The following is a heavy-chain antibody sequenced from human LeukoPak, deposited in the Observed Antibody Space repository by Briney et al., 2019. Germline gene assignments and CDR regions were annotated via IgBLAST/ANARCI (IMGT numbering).Heavy chain of an antibody. D-gene: IGHD6-13*01. Sequence: ASVKVSCKASGYTFTSYDINWVRQAAGQGLEWMGWMNPNSGNTGYAQKFQGRVTMTRNTSISTAYMELSSLRSEDTAVYYCARDPQQLANYFDYWGQGTLVTVSS. J-gene: IGHJ4*02. CDR2: MNPNSGNT. V-gene: IGHV1-8*01. CDR3: ARDPQQLANYFDY. CDR1: GYTFTSYD.